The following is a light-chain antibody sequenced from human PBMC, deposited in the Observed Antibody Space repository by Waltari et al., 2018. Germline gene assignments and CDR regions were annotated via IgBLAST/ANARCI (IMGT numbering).Light chain of an antibody. CDR2: EVS. CDR1: SSDVGGYNY. Sequence: QSALTQPASVSGSPGQSITISCTGTSSDVGGYNYVSWYQQHPGKAPKLMIYEVSNRPSGLSNRFSGSNSGHTASLTISGLQAEDVADYYCSSYTSSSTVVFGGGTKLTVL. J-gene: IGLJ2*01. V-gene: IGLV2-14*01. CDR3: SSYTSSSTVV.